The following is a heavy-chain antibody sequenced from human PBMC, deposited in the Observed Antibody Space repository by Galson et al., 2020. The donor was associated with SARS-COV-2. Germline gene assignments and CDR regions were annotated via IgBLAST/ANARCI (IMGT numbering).Heavy chain of an antibody. CDR1: GGSITGHF. D-gene: IGHD1-26*01. Sequence: SETLSLTCTVSGGSITGHFWSWIRQPPGKGLEWIGRIYTTGTTNYNPSLKGRVSMSIDTSKNQFSLRLNSVTAADTAVYYCARFQGGSYPLKYFDFWGQGTLVTVSS. CDR2: IYTTGTT. V-gene: IGHV4-4*07. J-gene: IGHJ4*02. CDR3: ARFQGGSYPLKYFDF.